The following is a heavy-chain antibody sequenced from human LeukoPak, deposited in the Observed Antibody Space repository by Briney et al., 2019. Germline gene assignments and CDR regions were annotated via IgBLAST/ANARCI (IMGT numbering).Heavy chain of an antibody. CDR3: ARRRCSGGSCYSSFDY. D-gene: IGHD2-15*01. Sequence: ESGGSLRLSCAASGFSFSSYWMHWVRQAPGKGLVWVSRINSDVSSTTYADSVKGRFTISRDNAKNTLYLQMNSLRAEDTAVYYCARRRCSGGSCYSSFDYWGQGTLVTVSS. J-gene: IGHJ4*02. V-gene: IGHV3-74*01. CDR1: GFSFSSYW. CDR2: INSDVSST.